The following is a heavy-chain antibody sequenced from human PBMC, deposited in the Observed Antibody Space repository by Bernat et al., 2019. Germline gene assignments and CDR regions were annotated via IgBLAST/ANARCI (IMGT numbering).Heavy chain of an antibody. D-gene: IGHD1-26*01. CDR3: ARLDFYSGNYYGARYFFDY. CDR2: IYYSGSS. Sequence: QLQLQESGPGLVKPSETLSLTCIVSGGSISSSSYYWGWIRQPPGKGLEWIGSIYYSGSSYHNPALKSRVTILVDSSKNHLSLKLSSVTAADTAVYYCARLDFYSGNYYGARYFFDYWGQGTLVTVSS. J-gene: IGHJ4*02. V-gene: IGHV4-39*02. CDR1: GGSISSSSYY.